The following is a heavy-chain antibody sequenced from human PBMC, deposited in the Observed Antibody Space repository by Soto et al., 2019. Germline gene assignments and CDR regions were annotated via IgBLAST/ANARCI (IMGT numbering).Heavy chain of an antibody. CDR2: ISPHNDRT. J-gene: IGHJ3*02. Sequence: QVQLVQSGADVKKPGASVKVSCKASGYNFTSYGISWVRQAPGQGLEWMGWISPHNDRTKYARRFQDRVPMPTETPTSTVYMELGSLRSDDTAVYYCARDLYYSSGRYFDHDAFDIWGQGTVVTVSS. D-gene: IGHD6-19*01. CDR3: ARDLYYSSGRYFDHDAFDI. V-gene: IGHV1-18*01. CDR1: GYNFTSYG.